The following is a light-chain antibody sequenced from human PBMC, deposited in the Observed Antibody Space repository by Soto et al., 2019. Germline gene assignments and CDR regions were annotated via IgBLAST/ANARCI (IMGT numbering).Light chain of an antibody. J-gene: IGKJ5*01. Sequence: DIQMTQSPSSLSASVGDRVTITCRARQSISSYLNWYQQKPGKAPKLLIYAASSLQSGVPSRFSGSGSGTDFTLTISSLQPEDFATYDCQQSYSTSITFGQGTRLEIK. CDR2: AAS. CDR3: QQSYSTSIT. V-gene: IGKV1-39*01. CDR1: QSISSY.